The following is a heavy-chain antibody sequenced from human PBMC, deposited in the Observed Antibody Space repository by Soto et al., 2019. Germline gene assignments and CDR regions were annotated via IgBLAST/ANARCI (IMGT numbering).Heavy chain of an antibody. D-gene: IGHD6-6*01. CDR2: ISAYNGNT. J-gene: IGHJ5*02. CDR1: GYTFTSYG. V-gene: IGHV1-18*01. Sequence: ASVKVSCKASGYTFTSYGISWVRQAPGQGLEWMGWISAYNGNTNYAQKLQGRVTMTTDTSTSTAYMELRSLRSDATAVYYCAAYSSSPGFWFDPWGQGPLVTVSS. CDR3: AAYSSSPGFWFDP.